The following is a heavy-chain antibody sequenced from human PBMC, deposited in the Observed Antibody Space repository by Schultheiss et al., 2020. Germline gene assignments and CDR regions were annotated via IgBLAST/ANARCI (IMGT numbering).Heavy chain of an antibody. CDR1: GFTFDDYA. CDR2: ISWHSGSI. Sequence: SLRLACAASGFTFDDYAMHWVRQAPGKGLEWVSGISWHSGSIGYADSVKGRFTISRDNAKNSLYLQMNSLRAEDTALYYCAKDISSSGWYRNFDYWGKGTLVTVSS. J-gene: IGHJ4*02. CDR3: AKDISSSGWYRNFDY. D-gene: IGHD6-19*01. V-gene: IGHV3-9*01.